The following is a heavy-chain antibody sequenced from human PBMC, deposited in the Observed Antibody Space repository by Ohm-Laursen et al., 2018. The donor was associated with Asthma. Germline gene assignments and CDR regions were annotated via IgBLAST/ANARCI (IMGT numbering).Heavy chain of an antibody. CDR2: INGDGGIK. V-gene: IGHV3-74*01. Sequence: SLRLSCAASGFTITNYWMHWVRQAPGKGLVWVSRINGDGGIKSYAASVKGRFTISRDDAKDLVYLQMNDLRAEDTALYYCARIGPEWELPGREYSVHHWGQGTLVTVSS. CDR3: ARIGPEWELPGREYSVHH. D-gene: IGHD1-26*01. CDR1: GFTITNYW. J-gene: IGHJ1*01.